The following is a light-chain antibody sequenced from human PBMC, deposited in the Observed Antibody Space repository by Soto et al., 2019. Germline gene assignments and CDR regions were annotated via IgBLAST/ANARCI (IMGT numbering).Light chain of an antibody. CDR2: EGS. Sequence: QSVLTQPASVSGSPGQSITISCTGTSSDVGSYNLVSWYQQYPGKSPKLMIYEGSKRLSGVSNRFSGSKSCNTASLTIFGLQAEDEADYYCCSYAGSRTPNVFGTGTKVTVL. CDR3: CSYAGSRTPNV. CDR1: SSDVGSYNL. V-gene: IGLV2-23*01. J-gene: IGLJ1*01.